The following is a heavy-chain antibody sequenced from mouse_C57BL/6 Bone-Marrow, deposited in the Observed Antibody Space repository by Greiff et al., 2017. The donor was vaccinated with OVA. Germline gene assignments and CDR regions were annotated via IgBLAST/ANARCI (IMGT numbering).Heavy chain of an antibody. CDR3: ARRAYIGF. J-gene: IGHJ2*01. Sequence: LQESGAELVRPGTSVKVSCKASGYAFTNYLIEWVKQRPGQGLEWIGVINPGSGGTNYNEKFKGKATLTADKSSSTAYMQLSSLTSEDSAVYFCARRAYIGFWGQGTTLTVSS. CDR1: GYAFTNYL. V-gene: IGHV1-54*01. D-gene: IGHD1-3*01. CDR2: INPGSGGT.